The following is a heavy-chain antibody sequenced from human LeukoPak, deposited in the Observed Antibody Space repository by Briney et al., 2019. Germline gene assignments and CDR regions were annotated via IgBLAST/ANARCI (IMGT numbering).Heavy chain of an antibody. Sequence: SNYYWAWIRQPPGKGLEWVSYISSSGSTIYYADSVKGRFTISRDNAKNPLYLQMNSVRAEDTAVYYCQRYNYFYQHMHVWRKGNTLSLPS. CDR2: ISSSGSTI. CDR1: SNYY. V-gene: IGHV3-11*01. CDR3: QRYNYFYQHMHV. J-gene: IGHJ6*03.